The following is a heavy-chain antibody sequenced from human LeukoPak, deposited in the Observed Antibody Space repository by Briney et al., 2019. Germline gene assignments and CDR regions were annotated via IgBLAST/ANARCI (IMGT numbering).Heavy chain of an antibody. V-gene: IGHV4-34*01. J-gene: IGHJ5*02. CDR2: INHSGST. D-gene: IGHD3-10*01. Sequence: PSETLSLTCAVYGGSFSGYYWSWIRQPPGKGLEWIGEINHSGSTNYNPSLKSRVTISVDTSKNQFSLKLSSVTAADTAVYYCARRSTMVRGVIRWFDPWGQGTLVTVSS. CDR3: ARRSTMVRGVIRWFDP. CDR1: GGSFSGYY.